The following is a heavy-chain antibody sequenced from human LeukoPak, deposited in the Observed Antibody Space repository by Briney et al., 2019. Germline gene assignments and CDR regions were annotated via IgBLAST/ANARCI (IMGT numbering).Heavy chain of an antibody. D-gene: IGHD2-15*01. CDR1: GGSISSSNYY. CDR3: ARELGYCSGGSCYFNAFDI. V-gene: IGHV4-61*02. CDR2: IYTSGST. Sequence: KPSETLSLTCTVSGGSISSSNYYWGWIRQPAGKGLEWIGRIYTSGSTNSNPSLKSRVTMSVDTSKNQFSLKLSSVTAADTAVYYCARELGYCSGGSCYFNAFDIWGQGTMVTVSS. J-gene: IGHJ3*02.